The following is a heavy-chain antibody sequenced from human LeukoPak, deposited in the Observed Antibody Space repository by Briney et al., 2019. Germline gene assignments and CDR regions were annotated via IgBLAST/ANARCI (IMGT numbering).Heavy chain of an antibody. J-gene: IGHJ4*02. CDR2: ISSSSSTI. D-gene: IGHD6-13*01. Sequence: GGSLRLSCAASGFTFSDFGMNWVRQAPGKGLEWVSYISSSSSTIYYADSVKGRFTISRDNAKNSLYLQMNSLRAEDTAVYYCARGLIAAAGDTYFDYWGQGTLVTVSS. V-gene: IGHV3-48*01. CDR1: GFTFSDFG. CDR3: ARGLIAAAGDTYFDY.